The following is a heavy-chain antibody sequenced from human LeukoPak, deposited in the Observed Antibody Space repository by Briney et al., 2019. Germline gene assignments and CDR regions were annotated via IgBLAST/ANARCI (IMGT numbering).Heavy chain of an antibody. V-gene: IGHV3-21*01. CDR1: GFTFSSYS. CDR2: ISSSSSYI. CDR3: ARDMGYYYDRGIDY. J-gene: IGHJ4*02. Sequence: PGGSLRLSCAASGFTFSSYSMNWVRQAPGKGLEWVSSISSSSSYIYYADSVKGRFTISRDNAKNSLYLQMNSLRAEDTAGYYCARDMGYYYDRGIDYWGQGTLVTVSS. D-gene: IGHD3-22*01.